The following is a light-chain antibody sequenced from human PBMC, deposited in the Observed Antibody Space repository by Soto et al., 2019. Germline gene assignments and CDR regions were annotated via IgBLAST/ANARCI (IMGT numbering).Light chain of an antibody. CDR2: GAS. CDR1: QTISSN. CDR3: QQYHNWPPQYS. V-gene: IGKV3-15*01. J-gene: IGKJ2*03. Sequence: EIVMTQSPATLSVSPGARATLSCRASQTISSNLAWYQQKPGQAPRLLIHGASTRATGVPARFSASGSGTEFTLTITSLQSEDFAVYYCQQYHNWPPQYSFGQGTQLQIK.